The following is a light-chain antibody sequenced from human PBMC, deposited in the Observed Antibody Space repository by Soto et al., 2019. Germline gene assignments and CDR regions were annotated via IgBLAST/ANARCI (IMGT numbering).Light chain of an antibody. CDR2: GAP. J-gene: IGKJ1*01. CDR3: QQYGNSPRS. CDR1: QSVSSNY. Sequence: EIVLTQSPGTLSLSPGERATLSCRASQSVSSNYLAWYQQTPGQAPRLLIYGAPSRATGIPDRFSGSGSGTEYTLTISRLEAEDFAVYYCQQYGNSPRSFGQGTKVDSK. V-gene: IGKV3-20*01.